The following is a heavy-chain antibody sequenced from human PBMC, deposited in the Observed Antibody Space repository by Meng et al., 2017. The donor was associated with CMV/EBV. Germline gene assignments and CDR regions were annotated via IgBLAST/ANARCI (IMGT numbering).Heavy chain of an antibody. CDR1: GFTFRSYS. D-gene: IGHD2-2*01. CDR2: ISSSSSTI. V-gene: IGHV3-48*04. CDR3: ARVGLYCSSTSCPHYYYYGMDV. J-gene: IGHJ6*02. Sequence: LTRAASGFTFRSYSMNWARQAPGKGLEWASYISSSSSTIYYADSVRGRFTISRDNAKNSLYLQMNSLRAEDTAVYYCARVGLYCSSTSCPHYYYYGMDVWGQGTTVTVSS.